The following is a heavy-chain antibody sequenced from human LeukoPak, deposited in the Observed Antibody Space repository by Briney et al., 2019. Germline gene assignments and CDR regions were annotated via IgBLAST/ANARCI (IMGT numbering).Heavy chain of an antibody. CDR3: AGTITMIVVVLGAFDI. V-gene: IGHV3-23*01. D-gene: IGHD3-22*01. CDR1: GFTFSSYA. Sequence: GGSLRLSCAASGFTFSSYAMSWVRQAPGKGLEWVSAISGSGGSTYYADSVKGRFTISRDNSKNTLYLQMNSLRAEDTAVYCCAGTITMIVVVLGAFDIWGQGTMVTVSS. J-gene: IGHJ3*02. CDR2: ISGSGGST.